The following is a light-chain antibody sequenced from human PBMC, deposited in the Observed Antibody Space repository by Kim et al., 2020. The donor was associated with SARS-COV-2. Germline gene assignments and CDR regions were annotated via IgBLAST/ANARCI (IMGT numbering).Light chain of an antibody. Sequence: APGERATLSGRASQSVRNNDVVWYQQKPGQAPRLLIYRAFSRASGIPDRFSGSGSGTDFTLTISRLEPEDFAVYYCQQYGASSGTFGQGTKVDIK. CDR2: RAF. V-gene: IGKV3-20*01. CDR3: QQYGASSGT. J-gene: IGKJ1*01. CDR1: QSVRNND.